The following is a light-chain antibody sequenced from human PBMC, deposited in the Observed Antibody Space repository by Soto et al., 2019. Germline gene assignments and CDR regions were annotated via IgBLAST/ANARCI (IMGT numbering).Light chain of an antibody. Sequence: DIQITQSPSTLSASLGYRVTITLLASQGISSYLAWYQQKPGKAPKLLIYAASTLQSGVPSRFSGSGSGTEFTLTISSLQPEDFATYYCQQLNSYLTWTFGQGTKVDIK. CDR1: QGISSY. CDR3: QQLNSYLTWT. V-gene: IGKV1-9*01. CDR2: AAS. J-gene: IGKJ1*01.